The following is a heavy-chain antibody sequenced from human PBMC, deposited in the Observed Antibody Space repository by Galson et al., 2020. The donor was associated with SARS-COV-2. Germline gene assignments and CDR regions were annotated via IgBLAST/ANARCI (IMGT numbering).Heavy chain of an antibody. CDR1: GGSISSSSYY. V-gene: IGHV4-39*01. CDR2: IYYSGST. J-gene: IGHJ6*02. Sequence: SETLSLTCTVSGGSISSSSYYWGWIRQPPGKGLEWIGSIYYSGSTYYNPSLKSRVTISVDTSKNQFSLKLSSVTAADTAVYYCARHVLLWCPRREYYGMDVWGQGTTVTGSS. D-gene: IGHD3-10*01. CDR3: ARHVLLWCPRREYYGMDV.